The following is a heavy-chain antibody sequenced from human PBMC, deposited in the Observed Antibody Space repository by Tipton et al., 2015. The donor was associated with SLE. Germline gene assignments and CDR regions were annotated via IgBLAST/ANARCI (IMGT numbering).Heavy chain of an antibody. D-gene: IGHD2-2*01. Sequence: QLVQSGAEVKKPGASVKVSCKASGYTFTSYGISWVRQAPGQGLEWMGWISVYNGNTNYAQKLQGRVTITTDTSTSTAYMELRSLRPDDTAVYYCARGDYAHANAFDIWGQGTMVTVTS. V-gene: IGHV1-18*01. CDR1: GYTFTSYG. CDR3: ARGDYAHANAFDI. CDR2: ISVYNGNT. J-gene: IGHJ3*02.